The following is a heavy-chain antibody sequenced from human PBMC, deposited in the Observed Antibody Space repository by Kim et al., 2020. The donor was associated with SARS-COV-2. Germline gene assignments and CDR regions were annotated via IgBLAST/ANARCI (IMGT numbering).Heavy chain of an antibody. Sequence: GGSLRLSCVASGFTFDSYAMTWIRQSPGKGLEWVASFSGSGFPHLTAYYADSVRGRFTISRDNSKNTLYLQMNSLRVDDTATYYCAKDKTEFDTRLWFFDVWGCSTLVTVSS. CDR2: FSGSGFPHLTA. V-gene: IGHV3-23*01. D-gene: IGHD3-9*01. CDR3: AKDKTEFDTRLWFFDV. J-gene: IGHJ2*01. CDR1: GFTFDSYA.